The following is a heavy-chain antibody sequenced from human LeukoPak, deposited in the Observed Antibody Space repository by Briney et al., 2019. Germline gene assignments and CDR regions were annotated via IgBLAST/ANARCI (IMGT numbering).Heavy chain of an antibody. Sequence: SVKVSCKASGGTFSSYTISWVRQAPGQGLEWMGRIIPILGIANYAQKFQGRVTITADKSTSTAYMELSSLRAEDTAVYSCAKGRFPCLGSYLNSQDFLGPGNLVTVSS. J-gene: IGHJ4*01. D-gene: IGHD3-10*02. CDR3: AKGRFPCLGSYLNSQDF. V-gene: IGHV1-69*02. CDR2: IIPILGIA. CDR1: GGTFSSYT.